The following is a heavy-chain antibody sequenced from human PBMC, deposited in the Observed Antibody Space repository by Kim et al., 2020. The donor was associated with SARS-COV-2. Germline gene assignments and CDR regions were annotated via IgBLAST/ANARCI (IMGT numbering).Heavy chain of an antibody. CDR2: ICYSGST. CDR1: GGSISSYY. V-gene: IGHV4-59*01. CDR3: ARGYSYGPNWFDP. J-gene: IGHJ5*02. D-gene: IGHD5-18*01. Sequence: SETLSLTCTVSGGSISSYYWSWIRQSPGKGLEWIGYICYSGSTNYNPSLKSRVTISVDTSKNQFSLKLSSVTAADTAVYYCARGYSYGPNWFDPWGQGTLVTVSS.